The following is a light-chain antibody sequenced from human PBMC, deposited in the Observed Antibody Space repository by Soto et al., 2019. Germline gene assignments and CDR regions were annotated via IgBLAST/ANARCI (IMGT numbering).Light chain of an antibody. CDR1: SSDVGGYNY. CDR2: EVS. CDR3: SSYGGNNNYV. Sequence: QSVLTQPPSASGSPGQSVTISCTGTSSDVGGYNYVSWYQQHPGKVPKLMIYEVSKRPSGVPDRFSGSKSGKTASLTVSGLQAEDEADYYCSSYGGNNNYVFVTGTKVTVL. J-gene: IGLJ1*01. V-gene: IGLV2-8*01.